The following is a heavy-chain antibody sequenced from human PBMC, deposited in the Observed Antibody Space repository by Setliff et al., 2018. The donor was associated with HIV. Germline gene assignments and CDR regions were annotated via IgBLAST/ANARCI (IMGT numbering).Heavy chain of an antibody. V-gene: IGHV4-34*08. Sequence: SETLSLSCAASGFTVSSNYMSWIRQPPGKGLEWIGEINHRGSTNCNPSPKSRVSISVDTSKNQFSLKLSSVTAADTAVYYCATLKMATIYRDFDYWGQGTLVTVSS. CDR2: INHRGST. CDR3: ATLKMATIYRDFDY. CDR1: GFTVSSNY. D-gene: IGHD5-12*01. J-gene: IGHJ4*02.